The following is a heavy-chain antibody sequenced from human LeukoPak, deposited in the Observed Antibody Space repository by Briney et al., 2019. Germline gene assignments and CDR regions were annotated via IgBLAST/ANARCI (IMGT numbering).Heavy chain of an antibody. V-gene: IGHV3-74*03. J-gene: IGHJ4*02. CDR3: ARDQRVTGRPDIDY. D-gene: IGHD6-6*01. CDR2: ISSDGSST. Sequence: GGSLRLSRAASGFTFMNHWMHWVRQTPGKGLVWVSRISSDGSSTTYADSVKGRFTISRDNAKNTLYLQMNNLRAEDTAMYYCARDQRVTGRPDIDYWGQGTLVIVSS. CDR1: GFTFMNHW.